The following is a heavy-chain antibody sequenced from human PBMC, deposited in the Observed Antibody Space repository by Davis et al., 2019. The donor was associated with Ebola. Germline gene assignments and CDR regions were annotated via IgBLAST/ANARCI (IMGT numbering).Heavy chain of an antibody. Sequence: GESLKISCAASGLTFSSYAMHWVCQAPGKGLEWVAVISYDGSNKYYADSVKGRFTISRDNSKNTLYLQMNSLRAEDTAVYYCAREGIQLLNGFDYWGQGTLVTVSS. J-gene: IGHJ4*02. CDR2: ISYDGSNK. CDR3: AREGIQLLNGFDY. V-gene: IGHV3-30-3*01. CDR1: GLTFSSYA. D-gene: IGHD5-18*01.